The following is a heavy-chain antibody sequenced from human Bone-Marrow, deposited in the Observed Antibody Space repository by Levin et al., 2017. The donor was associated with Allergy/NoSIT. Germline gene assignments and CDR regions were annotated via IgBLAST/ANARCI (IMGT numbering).Heavy chain of an antibody. V-gene: IGHV4-59*02. CDR3: ARSHYGDYPTGAFDI. J-gene: IGHJ3*02. Sequence: SQTLSLTCTVSGGSVNGYYWSWIRQPPGKGLEWIGFIYYSGSTNYSPSLKSRVTISVDTSKNQFSLKLSSVTAADTAVYYCARSHYGDYPTGAFDIWGQGTMVTVSS. D-gene: IGHD4-17*01. CDR2: IYYSGST. CDR1: GGSVNGYY.